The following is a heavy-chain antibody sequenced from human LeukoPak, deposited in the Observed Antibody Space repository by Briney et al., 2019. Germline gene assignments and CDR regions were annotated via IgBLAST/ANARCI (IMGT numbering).Heavy chain of an antibody. Sequence: PGESLRLSCATSGFTFSRHWMTWVRQAPGKGPEWVANIKQDGSERYYVHSVKGRFTISRDNAKNSLYLQMNSLRAEDTAVYYCARDGGHSTDLDYWGQGILVTVSS. V-gene: IGHV3-7*01. CDR3: ARDGGHSTDLDY. CDR2: IKQDGSER. D-gene: IGHD2-8*02. J-gene: IGHJ4*02. CDR1: GFTFSRHW.